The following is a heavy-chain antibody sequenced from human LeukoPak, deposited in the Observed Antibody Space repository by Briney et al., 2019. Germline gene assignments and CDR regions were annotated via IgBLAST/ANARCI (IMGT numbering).Heavy chain of an antibody. J-gene: IGHJ5*02. V-gene: IGHV3-74*01. CDR2: IYSDGSVT. D-gene: IGHD3-22*01. CDR3: ARPYYYDSSGYSNWFDP. CDR1: GFTFSNYW. Sequence: GGSLRLSCAASGFTFSNYWMHWVRQAPGKGLVWVSRIYSDGSVTGYADSVKGRFTISRDNAKNSLYLQMNSLRAEDTAVYYCARPYYYDSSGYSNWFDPWGQGTLVTVSS.